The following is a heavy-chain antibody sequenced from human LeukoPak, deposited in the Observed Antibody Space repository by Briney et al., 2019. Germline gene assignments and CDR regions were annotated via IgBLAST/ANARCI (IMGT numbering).Heavy chain of an antibody. CDR3: ARHVLAAAGTEPFDY. CDR2: IYPGDSDA. Sequence: GESLKISCKSSGYSFTTYWIGWVRQVPGKGLEWMGIIYPGDSDARYSPSFQGQVTISADKSITTAYLQWTSLKASDTAMYYCARHVLAAAGTEPFDYWGQGTLVTVSS. CDR1: GYSFTTYW. J-gene: IGHJ4*02. D-gene: IGHD6-13*01. V-gene: IGHV5-51*01.